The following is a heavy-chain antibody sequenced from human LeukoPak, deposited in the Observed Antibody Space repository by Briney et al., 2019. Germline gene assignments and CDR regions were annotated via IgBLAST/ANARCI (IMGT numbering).Heavy chain of an antibody. CDR2: IIPIFGTA. V-gene: IGHV1-69*13. J-gene: IGHJ6*02. Sequence: SVKVSCKASGGTFSSYAISWVRQAPGHGLEWMGGIIPIFGTANYAQKFQGRVTITADESTGTVYMELSSLRSEDTAVYYCARAIVVGGNYRGDYYNMDVWGQGTTVTVSS. CDR1: GGTFSSYA. D-gene: IGHD4-23*01. CDR3: ARAIVVGGNYRGDYYNMDV.